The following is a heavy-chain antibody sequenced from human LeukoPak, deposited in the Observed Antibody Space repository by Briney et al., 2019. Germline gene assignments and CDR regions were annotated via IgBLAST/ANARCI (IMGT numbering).Heavy chain of an antibody. CDR1: GGSISSGSYY. D-gene: IGHD3-22*01. J-gene: IGHJ1*01. CDR3: ARGEYYYDSSGCYYQYFQH. Sequence: PSQTLSLTCTVSGGSISSGSYYWGWIRQPAGKGREWIVRIYTSGSTNYNPSLKSRVTISVDTSKNQFSLKLSSVTAADTAVYYCARGEYYYDSSGCYYQYFQHWGQGTLVTVSS. CDR2: IYTSGST. V-gene: IGHV4-61*02.